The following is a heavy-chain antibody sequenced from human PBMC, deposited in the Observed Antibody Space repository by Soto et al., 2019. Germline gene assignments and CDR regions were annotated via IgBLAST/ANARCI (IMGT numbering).Heavy chain of an antibody. Sequence: SETLSLTCTVSGGSISSYYWSWIRQPPGKGLEWIGYIYYSGSTNYNPSLKSRVTISVDTSKNQFSLKLSPVTAADTAVYYCARAVGVVVPAAIDYWGQGTLVTVSS. CDR3: ARAVGVVVPAAIDY. CDR1: GGSISSYY. V-gene: IGHV4-59*08. D-gene: IGHD2-2*01. J-gene: IGHJ4*02. CDR2: IYYSGST.